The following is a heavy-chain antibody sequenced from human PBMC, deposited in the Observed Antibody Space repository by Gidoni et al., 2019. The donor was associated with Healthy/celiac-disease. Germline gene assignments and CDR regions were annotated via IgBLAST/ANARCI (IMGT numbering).Heavy chain of an antibody. V-gene: IGHV3-23*01. D-gene: IGHD3-9*01. Sequence: EVQLLESGGGLVQPGGSLRLSCAASGFTFRSYAISWVRQAPGKGLEWVSAISGSGGSTYYADSVKGRFTISRDNSKNTLYLQMNSLRAEDTAVYYCAKSPYYDILTGYYNPQHFDYWGQGTLVTVSS. CDR2: ISGSGGST. CDR1: GFTFRSYA. CDR3: AKSPYYDILTGYYNPQHFDY. J-gene: IGHJ4*02.